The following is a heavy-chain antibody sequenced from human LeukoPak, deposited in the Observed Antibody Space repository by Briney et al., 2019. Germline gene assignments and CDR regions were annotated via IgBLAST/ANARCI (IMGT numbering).Heavy chain of an antibody. Sequence: GGSLRLSCAASGFTFSSYGMNWVRQAPGKGLEWVAVIWFDESNKYYADSVRGRFTISRDNSKNTLYLQMSSLRAEDTAVYYCASGPFDYWGQGTLVTVSS. J-gene: IGHJ4*02. CDR2: IWFDESNK. CDR1: GFTFSSYG. V-gene: IGHV3-33*01. CDR3: ASGPFDY.